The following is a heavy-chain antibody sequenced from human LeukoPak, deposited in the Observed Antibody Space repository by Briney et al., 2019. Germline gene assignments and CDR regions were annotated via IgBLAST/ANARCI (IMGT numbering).Heavy chain of an antibody. V-gene: IGHV3-74*01. D-gene: IGHD2-2*01. CDR1: GFTFSAYW. CDR2: INSDGSST. CDR3: ARVATTSSKWSLDY. Sequence: GGSLRLSCAASGFTFSAYWMHWVRQSPGKGLVWVSRINSDGSSTSYADSVKGRFTISRDIPKNTLYLQMNSLRAEDTAVYYCARVATTSSKWSLDYWGQGTLVTVSS. J-gene: IGHJ4*02.